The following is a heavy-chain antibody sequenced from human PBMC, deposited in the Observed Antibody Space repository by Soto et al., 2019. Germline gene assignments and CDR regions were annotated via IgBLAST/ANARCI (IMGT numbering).Heavy chain of an antibody. Sequence: EVQLVESGGGLVKPGGSLRLSCAASGFTLSNAWMSWVRQAPGKGLEWVGRIKSKTDGGTTDYAEPVKGRFTISRYDSKNTLYLQMNSLQTEDTAVYYCTTEPYDILTCYYIGWYYFDYWGQRNLVTDS. CDR2: IKSKTDGGTT. CDR3: TTEPYDILTCYYIGWYYFDY. D-gene: IGHD3-9*01. J-gene: IGHJ4*02. V-gene: IGHV3-15*01. CDR1: GFTLSNAW.